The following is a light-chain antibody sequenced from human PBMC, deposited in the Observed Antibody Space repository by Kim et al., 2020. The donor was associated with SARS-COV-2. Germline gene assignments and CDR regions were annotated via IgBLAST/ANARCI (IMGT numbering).Light chain of an antibody. CDR3: VLYMGSGAWV. V-gene: IGLV8-61*01. CDR2: STN. Sequence: QTVVTQEPSLSVSPGGTVTLTCGLSSGSVSTSYYPSWYQQTPGQAPRTLIYSTNTRSSGVPDRFSGSILGNKAALTITGAQADDESDYYCVLYMGSGAWVFGGGTQLTVL. J-gene: IGLJ3*02. CDR1: SGSVSTSYY.